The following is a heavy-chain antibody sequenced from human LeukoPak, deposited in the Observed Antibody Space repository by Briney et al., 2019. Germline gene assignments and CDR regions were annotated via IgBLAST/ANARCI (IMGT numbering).Heavy chain of an antibody. D-gene: IGHD1/OR15-1a*01. CDR3: ARQKWEQQGRDYYFNGLDV. CDR2: IYYSGST. J-gene: IGHJ6*02. V-gene: IGHV4-59*08. Sequence: PSETLSLTCTVSGVSISSYYWSWLRQPPGKGLEWLGYIYYSGSTNYNPSLKSRVTISVDTSKNQFSLKLSSVTAADTAVYYCARQKWEQQGRDYYFNGLDVWGPGTTVIVSS. CDR1: GVSISSYY.